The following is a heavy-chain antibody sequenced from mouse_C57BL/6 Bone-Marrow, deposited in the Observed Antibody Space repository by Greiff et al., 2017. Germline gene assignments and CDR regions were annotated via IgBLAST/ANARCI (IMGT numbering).Heavy chain of an antibody. D-gene: IGHD2-3*01. CDR1: GFTFSSYG. CDR2: ISSGGSST. J-gene: IGHJ1*03. V-gene: IGHV5-6*01. CDR3: ARHEWLLWYFDV. Sequence: EVMLVESGGDLVKPGGSLKLSCAASGFTFSSYGMSWVRQTPDKRLAWVATISSGGSSTYYPDSVKGRFTISRDNAKNTLYLQMSSLKSEDTAMYYCARHEWLLWYFDVWGTGTTVTVSS.